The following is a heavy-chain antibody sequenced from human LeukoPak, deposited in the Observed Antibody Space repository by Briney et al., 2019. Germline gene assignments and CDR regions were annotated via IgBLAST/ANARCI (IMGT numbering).Heavy chain of an antibody. D-gene: IGHD3-22*01. CDR2: IYYSGST. Sequence: PSETLSLTCTVSGGSISSSSYYWGWIRQPPGKGLEWIGSIYYSGSTYYNPSLKSRVTISVDTSKNQFSLKLSSVTAADTAVYYCARCYYDSSGYYADYWGQGTLVTVSS. V-gene: IGHV4-39*07. CDR3: ARCYYDSSGYYADY. CDR1: GGSISSSSYY. J-gene: IGHJ4*02.